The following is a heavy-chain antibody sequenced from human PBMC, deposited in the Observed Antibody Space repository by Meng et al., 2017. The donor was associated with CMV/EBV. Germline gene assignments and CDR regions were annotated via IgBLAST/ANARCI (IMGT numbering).Heavy chain of an antibody. J-gene: IGHJ6*02. V-gene: IGHV3-49*04. D-gene: IGHD6-19*01. CDR2: IRSKAYGGTT. Sequence: GESLKISCPASGFTFGDYAMSWVRQAPGKGLEWVGFIRSKAYGGTTEYAVSVKGRYTISRDDSKSIAYMKMNSLKSEDTAVYYCTPGAVAGGEYYYYGMDVWGQGTTVTVSS. CDR1: GFTFGDYA. CDR3: TPGAVAGGEYYYYGMDV.